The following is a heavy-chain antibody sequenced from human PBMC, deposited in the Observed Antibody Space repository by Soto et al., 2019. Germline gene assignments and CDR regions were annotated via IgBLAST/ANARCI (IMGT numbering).Heavy chain of an antibody. D-gene: IGHD3-3*01. CDR2: IGTAGDT. CDR1: GFTFSSYD. CDR3: ARSDYDFWSGYRSYDMDV. J-gene: IGHJ6*02. Sequence: GGSLRLSCAASGFTFSSYDMHWVRQATGKGLEWVSAIGTAGDTYYPGSVKGRFTISRENAKNSLYLQMNSLRAGDTAVYYCARSDYDFWSGYRSYDMDVWGQGTTVTVSS. V-gene: IGHV3-13*01.